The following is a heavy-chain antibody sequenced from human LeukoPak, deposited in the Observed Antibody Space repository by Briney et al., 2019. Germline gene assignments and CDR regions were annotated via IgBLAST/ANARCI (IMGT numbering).Heavy chain of an antibody. CDR1: GFTFSSYS. J-gene: IGHJ4*02. CDR2: ISGSGGST. Sequence: PGGSLRLSCAASGFTFSSYSMNWVRQAPGKGLEWVSAISGSGGSTYYADSVKGRFTISRDNSKNTLYLQMNSLRAEDTAVYYCAKDDEPYYYDSSGYPTVDYWGQGTLVTVSS. V-gene: IGHV3-23*01. D-gene: IGHD3-22*01. CDR3: AKDDEPYYYDSSGYPTVDY.